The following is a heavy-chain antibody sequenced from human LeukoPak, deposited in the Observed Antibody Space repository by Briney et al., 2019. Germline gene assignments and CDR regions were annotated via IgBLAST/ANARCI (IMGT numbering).Heavy chain of an antibody. CDR2: INHSGST. CDR1: GGSFSGYY. V-gene: IGHV4-34*01. D-gene: IGHD2-2*01. J-gene: IGHJ1*01. CDR3: ARQAFCSSTSCYPFQH. Sequence: SETLSLTCAVYGGSFSGYYWSWIRQPPGKGLEWIGEINHSGSTNYNPSLKSRVTISVDTSKNQFSLKLSSVTTADTAVYYCARQAFCSSTSCYPFQHWGQGTLVTVSS.